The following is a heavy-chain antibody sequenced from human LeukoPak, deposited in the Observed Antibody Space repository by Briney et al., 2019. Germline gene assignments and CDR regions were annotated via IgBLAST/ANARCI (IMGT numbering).Heavy chain of an antibody. J-gene: IGHJ4*02. Sequence: TSETLSLTCTVSGGSISNFFWTWIRQPPGKGLECIGYVYYSGATNYNPSLRSRVTMSVDMSKNQFSLNLTSVTAADTALYYCARGDYYGSGSSLLNDYWGQGTLVTVPS. CDR3: ARGDYYGSGSSLLNDY. V-gene: IGHV4-59*01. CDR1: GGSISNFF. D-gene: IGHD3-10*01. CDR2: VYYSGAT.